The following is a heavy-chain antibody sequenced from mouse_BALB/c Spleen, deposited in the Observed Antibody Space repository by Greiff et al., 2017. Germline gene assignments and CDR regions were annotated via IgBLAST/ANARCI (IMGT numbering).Heavy chain of an antibody. V-gene: IGHV3-2*02. D-gene: IGHD2-12*01. CDR3: ARLVDDVGDYAMDY. Sequence: EVQRVESGPGLVKPSQSLSLTCTVTGYSITSDYAWNWIRQFPGNQLEWMGYISYSGSTSYNPSLKSRISITRDTSKNQFFLQLNSVTTEDTATYYCARLVDDVGDYAMDYWGQGTSVTGSA. CDR2: ISYSGST. J-gene: IGHJ4*01. CDR1: GYSITSDYA.